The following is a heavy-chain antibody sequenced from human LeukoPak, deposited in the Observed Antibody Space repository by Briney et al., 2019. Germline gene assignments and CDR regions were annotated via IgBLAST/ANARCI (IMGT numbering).Heavy chain of an antibody. CDR2: IIPILGIA. V-gene: IGHV1-69*04. CDR1: GGTFSSYA. CDR3: AREVGRDGYNGQG. D-gene: IGHD5-24*01. J-gene: IGHJ4*02. Sequence: GSSVKVSCKASGGTFSSYAISWVRQAPGQGLEWMGRIIPILGIANYAQKLQGRVTITADKSTSTAYMELSSLRSEDTAVYYCAREVGRDGYNGQGWGQGTLVTVSS.